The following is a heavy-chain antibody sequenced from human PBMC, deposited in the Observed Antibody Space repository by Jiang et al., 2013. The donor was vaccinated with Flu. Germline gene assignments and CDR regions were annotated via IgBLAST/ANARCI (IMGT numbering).Heavy chain of an antibody. CDR3: AKDRPEHYFEGRGYYGAFDY. CDR1: GFTFSSHA. V-gene: IGHV3-23*04. J-gene: IGHJ4*02. Sequence: VQLVESGGALVQPGGSLRLSCTASGFTFSSHAMTWVRQAPGKGLEWVSTVSASGAGTYYADSVKGRFTISRDNSKNTLYLQMDSLRAEDTAVYYCAKDRPEHYFEGRGYYGAFDYWGQGTLVTVSS. D-gene: IGHD3-22*01. CDR2: VSASGAGT.